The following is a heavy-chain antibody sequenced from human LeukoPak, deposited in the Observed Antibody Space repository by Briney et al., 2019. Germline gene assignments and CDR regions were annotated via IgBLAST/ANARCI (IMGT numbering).Heavy chain of an antibody. D-gene: IGHD6-6*01. Sequence: PGGSLRLSCAASGFTFSNFGIHWVRQTPGKGLEWVAFTRYDGSNKYYADSVKGRFTTFRDNSKNTLYLQMNSLRAEDTAVYFCAKDLGTHSSSFYFDYWGQGTLVTVSS. J-gene: IGHJ4*02. CDR3: AKDLGTHSSSFYFDY. CDR2: TRYDGSNK. CDR1: GFTFSNFG. V-gene: IGHV3-30*02.